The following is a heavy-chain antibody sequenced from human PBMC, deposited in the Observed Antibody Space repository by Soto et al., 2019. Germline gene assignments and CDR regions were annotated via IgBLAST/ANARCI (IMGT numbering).Heavy chain of an antibody. CDR3: ASHRVVAITTEYYYYGMDV. J-gene: IGHJ6*02. CDR1: GGTFSSYA. V-gene: IGHV1-69*13. CDR2: IIPIFGTA. Sequence: SVKVSCKASGGTFSSYAISWVRQAPGQGLEWMGGIIPIFGTANYAQKFQGRVTITADESTSTAYMELSSLRSEDTAVYYCASHRVVAITTEYYYYGMDVWGQGTTVTVSS. D-gene: IGHD3-22*01.